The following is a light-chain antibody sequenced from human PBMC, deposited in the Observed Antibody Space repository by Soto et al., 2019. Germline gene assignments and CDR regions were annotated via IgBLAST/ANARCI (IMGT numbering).Light chain of an antibody. CDR2: DAF. CDR1: QSVSSY. V-gene: IGKV3-11*01. J-gene: IGKJ5*01. CDR3: QQRSNWPSIT. Sequence: EIVLTQSPVTLSLSPGERATLSCRASQSVSSYLAWYQQKPGQAPRLLIYDAFNRATGIPARFSGSGSGTDFTLTISSLEPEDFAVYYCQQRSNWPSITFGQGTRLEI.